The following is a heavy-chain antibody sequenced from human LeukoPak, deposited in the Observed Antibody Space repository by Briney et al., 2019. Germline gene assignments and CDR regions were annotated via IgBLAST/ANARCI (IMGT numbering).Heavy chain of an antibody. V-gene: IGHV1-18*01. Sequence: VASVTVSCKASGYTFTIYGITWVRQAPGQGLEWMGWISAYNGNTKYAQKLQGRVTMTTDTSTSTAYMELRSLRSDDTAVYYCAREGYFGSGIDYYYGMDVWGQGTKVTVSS. J-gene: IGHJ6*02. D-gene: IGHD3-10*01. CDR2: ISAYNGNT. CDR1: GYTFTIYG. CDR3: AREGYFGSGIDYYYGMDV.